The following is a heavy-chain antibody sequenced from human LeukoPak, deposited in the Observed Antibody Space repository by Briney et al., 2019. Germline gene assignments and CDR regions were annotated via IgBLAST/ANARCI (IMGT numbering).Heavy chain of an antibody. CDR3: AREIWFGELYFDL. CDR1: GGSISSYY. CDR2: IYYSGST. J-gene: IGHJ2*01. V-gene: IGHV4-59*01. D-gene: IGHD3-10*01. Sequence: SETLSLTCTVSGGSISSYYWSWIRQPPGKGLEWVGYIYYSGSTNYNPSLKSRVTISVDTSKNQFSLKLSSVTAADTAVYYCAREIWFGELYFDLWGRGTLVTVSS.